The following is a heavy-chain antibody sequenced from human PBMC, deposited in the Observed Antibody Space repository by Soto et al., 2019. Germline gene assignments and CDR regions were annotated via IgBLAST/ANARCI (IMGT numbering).Heavy chain of an antibody. CDR2: INPSGGST. D-gene: IGHD3-22*01. CDR3: ARDSYYDSSGYPTRVLDD. CDR1: GYTFTSYY. J-gene: IGHJ4*02. V-gene: IGHV1-46*01. Sequence: ASVKVSCKASGYTFTSYYMHWVRQAPGQGLEWMGIINPSGGSTSYAQKFQGRVTMTRDTSTSTVYMELSSLRSEDTAVYYCARDSYYDSSGYPTRVLDDWGQGTRVTVSS.